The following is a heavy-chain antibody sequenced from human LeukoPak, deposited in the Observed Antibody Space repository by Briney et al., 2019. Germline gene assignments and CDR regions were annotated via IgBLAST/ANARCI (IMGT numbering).Heavy chain of an antibody. CDR1: GFTFSTYA. CDR2: ISGRGVST. J-gene: IGHJ4*02. CDR3: AKAASDNWNDVSNY. D-gene: IGHD1-20*01. V-gene: IGHV3-23*01. Sequence: GGSLRLSCAAFGFTFSTYAMSWVRQAPGKGLEWVSAISGRGVSTSYADSVRGRFTISRDNSKNTLYLQMNSLRAEDTAVYYCAKAASDNWNDVSNYWGQGTLVTVSS.